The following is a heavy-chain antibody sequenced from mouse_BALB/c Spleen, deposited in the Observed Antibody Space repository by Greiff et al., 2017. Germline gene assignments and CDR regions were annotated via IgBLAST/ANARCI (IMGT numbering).Heavy chain of an antibody. Sequence: EVKVVESGGGLVQPGGSLKLSCAASGFTFSSYGMSWVRQTPDKRLELVATINSNGGSTYYPDSVKGRFTISRDNAKNTLYLQMSSLKSEDTAMYYCARDGTWYFDVWGAGTTVTVSS. J-gene: IGHJ1*01. CDR3: ARDGTWYFDV. D-gene: IGHD1-1*02. CDR1: GFTFSSYG. CDR2: INSNGGST. V-gene: IGHV5-6-3*01.